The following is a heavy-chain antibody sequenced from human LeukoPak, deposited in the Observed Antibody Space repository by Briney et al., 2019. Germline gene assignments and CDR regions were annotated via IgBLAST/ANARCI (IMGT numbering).Heavy chain of an antibody. CDR1: GFTFSSYA. CDR2: IGGSGGST. D-gene: IGHD3-22*01. CDR3: AKGYYYDSSGHDY. J-gene: IGHJ4*02. V-gene: IGHV3-23*01. Sequence: GGSLRLSCAASGFTFSSYAMSWVRQAPGKGLEWVSAIGGSGGSTYYADSVKGRFTISRDNSKNTLYLQMNSLRAEDTAVYYCAKGYYYDSSGHDYWGQGTLVTVSS.